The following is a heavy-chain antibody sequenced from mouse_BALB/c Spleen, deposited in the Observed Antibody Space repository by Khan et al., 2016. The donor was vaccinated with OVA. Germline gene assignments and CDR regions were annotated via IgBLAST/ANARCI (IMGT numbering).Heavy chain of an antibody. CDR3: ASAYYYGNALDY. D-gene: IGHD1-1*01. V-gene: IGHV2-6-7*01. CDR2: IWGDGST. J-gene: IGHJ4*01. Sequence: VQLQESGPGLVAPSQSLSITCTVSGFSLTGYGVNWVRQPPGKGLEWLGMIWGDGSTDYNSALKSRLSISKDNSKSQVFLKMNSLQTDETARYYCASAYYYGNALDYWGQGTSVTVSS. CDR1: GFSLTGYG.